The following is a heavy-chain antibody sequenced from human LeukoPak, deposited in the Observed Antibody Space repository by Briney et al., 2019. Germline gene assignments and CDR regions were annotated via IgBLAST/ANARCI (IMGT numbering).Heavy chain of an antibody. CDR2: INSDGSST. V-gene: IGHV3-74*01. CDR1: GFTFSSYW. Sequence: GGSLRLSCAASGFTFSSYWMHWVRQAPGKGLVWVSRINSDGSSTSYADSVKGRLTISRDNAKSTLYLQMNGLRAEDTAVYYCARLEELLDAFDIWGQGTMVTVSS. J-gene: IGHJ3*02. D-gene: IGHD3-10*01. CDR3: ARLEELLDAFDI.